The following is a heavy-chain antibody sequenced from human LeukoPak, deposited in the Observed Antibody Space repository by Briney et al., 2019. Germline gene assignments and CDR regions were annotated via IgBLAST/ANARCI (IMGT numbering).Heavy chain of an antibody. CDR2: ISAYNGNT. CDR1: GYTFTSYG. D-gene: IGHD2-2*01. Sequence: ASVKVSCKASGYTFTSYGISWVRQAPGQGLEWMGWISAYNGNTNYAQKLQGRVTMTTDTSTSTAYMELRSLRSDDTAVYYCARGNKRGIVVVPAGDAFDIWGQGTMVTVSS. V-gene: IGHV1-18*01. J-gene: IGHJ3*02. CDR3: ARGNKRGIVVVPAGDAFDI.